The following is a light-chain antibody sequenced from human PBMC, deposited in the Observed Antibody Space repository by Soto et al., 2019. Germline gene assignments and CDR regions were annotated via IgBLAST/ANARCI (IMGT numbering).Light chain of an antibody. CDR2: EVS. Sequence: QSVLTKPPSASGSPGQSVTISCTGTGSDVGGYNYVSWYQHHPGKAPKLMLYEVSTRPSGVPDRFSGSKSGNTASLTVSGLQSEDEADYYCSSYAGSNIYVVFGGGTKLTVL. CDR3: SSYAGSNIYVV. J-gene: IGLJ2*01. V-gene: IGLV2-8*01. CDR1: GSDVGGYNY.